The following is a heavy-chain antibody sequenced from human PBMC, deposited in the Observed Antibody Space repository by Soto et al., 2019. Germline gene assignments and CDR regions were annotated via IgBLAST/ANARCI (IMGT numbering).Heavy chain of an antibody. Sequence: GASVKVSCKASGGTFSSYAISWVRQAPGQGLEWMGGIIPIFGQANYAQKFQGRVTITADESTRTAYMELSSLRSEDTAVYYCASRAGHYDSSGYYPFDYWGQGTLVTVSS. CDR1: GGTFSSYA. CDR2: IIPIFGQA. V-gene: IGHV1-69*13. D-gene: IGHD3-22*01. CDR3: ASRAGHYDSSGYYPFDY. J-gene: IGHJ4*02.